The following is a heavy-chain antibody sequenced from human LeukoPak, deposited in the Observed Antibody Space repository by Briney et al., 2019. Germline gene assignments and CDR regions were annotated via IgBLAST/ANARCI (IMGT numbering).Heavy chain of an antibody. CDR3: AGSLGYCTSNVCYLKY. Sequence: ASVKVSCKASGYTFTSYGISWVRQAPGQGLEWMGWISPYNGNTDYSQKLQGRVIMTTDTSTNTAYMELRSLRSDDTAVYYCAGSLGYCTSNVCYLKYWGQGTLVTVSS. J-gene: IGHJ4*02. V-gene: IGHV1-18*01. CDR2: ISPYNGNT. CDR1: GYTFTSYG. D-gene: IGHD2-8*01.